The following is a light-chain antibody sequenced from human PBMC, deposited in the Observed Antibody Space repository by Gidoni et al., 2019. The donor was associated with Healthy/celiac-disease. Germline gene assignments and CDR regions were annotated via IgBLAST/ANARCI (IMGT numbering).Light chain of an antibody. CDR3: SSYTSSSTVV. Sequence: QSALTQPASVSGSPGHSITISCTGTSSDVGGYNYVSWYPQHPGQAPKLMIYEVSNRPSGVSNRFSGSKSGNTASLTISGLQAEDEADYYCSSYTSSSTVVFGGGTKLTVL. V-gene: IGLV2-14*01. CDR1: SSDVGGYNY. J-gene: IGLJ2*01. CDR2: EVS.